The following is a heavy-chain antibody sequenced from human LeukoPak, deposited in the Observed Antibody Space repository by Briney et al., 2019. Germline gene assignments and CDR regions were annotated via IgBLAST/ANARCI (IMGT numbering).Heavy chain of an antibody. CDR2: IYPGDSDT. CDR3: ARQGRGYSYGIDY. J-gene: IGHJ4*02. V-gene: IGHV5-51*01. D-gene: IGHD5-18*01. CDR1: GYSFTSYW. Sequence: GESLKISCKGSGYSFTSYWIGWVRQMPGKGLEWMGIIYPGDSDTTYSTSLQGQVTISADKSISTAYLQWSSLKASETAMYYCARQGRGYSYGIDYWGQGTLVTVSS.